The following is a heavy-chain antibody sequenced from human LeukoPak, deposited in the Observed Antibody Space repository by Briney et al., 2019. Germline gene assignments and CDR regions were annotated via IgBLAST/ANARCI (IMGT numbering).Heavy chain of an antibody. Sequence: SVKVSCQASGGTFSSYAISWVRQAPGQGLEWMGGIIPIFGTANYAQKFQGRVTITADESTSTAYMELSSLRSEDTAVYYCACDYDILTGYYSGLDYWGQGTPVTVSS. CDR1: GGTFSSYA. CDR2: IIPIFGTA. CDR3: ACDYDILTGYYSGLDY. D-gene: IGHD3-9*01. V-gene: IGHV1-69*13. J-gene: IGHJ4*02.